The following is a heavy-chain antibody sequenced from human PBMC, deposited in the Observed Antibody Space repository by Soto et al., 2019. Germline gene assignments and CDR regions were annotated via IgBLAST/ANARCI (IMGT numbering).Heavy chain of an antibody. D-gene: IGHD1-26*01. CDR3: ARVVYSGSYADQYYYGMDV. CDR2: ISPIFGTA. Sequence: SVNVSCQASGGTFSSYAISWVRQAPGQGLAWMGWISPIFGTANYAQKFQGRVTITADESTSTAYKELRSLRSEDKAVYYCARVVYSGSYADQYYYGMDVWGQGTTVTVSS. V-gene: IGHV1-69*13. J-gene: IGHJ6*02. CDR1: GGTFSSYA.